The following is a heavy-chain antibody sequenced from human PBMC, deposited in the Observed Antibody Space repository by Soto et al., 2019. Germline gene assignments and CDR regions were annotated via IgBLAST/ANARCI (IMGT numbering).Heavy chain of an antibody. J-gene: IGHJ4*02. CDR3: ARLRASSWYLGGYLDY. D-gene: IGHD6-13*01. CDR1: GFTFSDHY. Sequence: GGSLRLSCTASGFTFSDHYMSWIRQAPGKGLEWVSYIVIGSDYTNYADSVKGRFTISRDNAKNSLYLEMNSLRAEDTAVYYCARLRASSWYLGGYLDYWGQGTLVTVSS. V-gene: IGHV3-11*06. CDR2: IVIGSDYT.